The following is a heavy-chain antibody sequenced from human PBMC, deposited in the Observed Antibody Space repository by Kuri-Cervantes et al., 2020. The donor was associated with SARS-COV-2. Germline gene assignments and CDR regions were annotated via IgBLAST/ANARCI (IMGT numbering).Heavy chain of an antibody. Sequence: SVKVSCKASGGTFSSYAISWVRQAPGQGLEWMGGIIPIFGTANYAQKFQGRVTMTRDTSTSTVYMELSSLRSDDTAVYYCARDTWRSPAAITGSIDPWGQGTLVTVSS. CDR1: GGTFSSYA. CDR3: ARDTWRSPAAITGSIDP. D-gene: IGHD2-2*01. J-gene: IGHJ5*02. CDR2: IIPIFGTA. V-gene: IGHV1-69*05.